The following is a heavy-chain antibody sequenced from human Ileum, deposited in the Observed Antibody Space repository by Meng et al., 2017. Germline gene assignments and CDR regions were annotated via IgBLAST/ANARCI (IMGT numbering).Heavy chain of an antibody. J-gene: IGHJ4*02. Sequence: SETLSLTCTVSGGSMSGYCWSWVRQPPGKGLEWIGYICDSGSTNYNPSLKSRLTMSMDTSKNHFSLKLSSVTAADTAAYYCGRDNWGSIDCWGQGMLVTVSS. CDR2: ICDSGST. V-gene: IGHV4-59*01. D-gene: IGHD7-27*01. CDR1: GGSMSGYC. CDR3: GRDNWGSIDC.